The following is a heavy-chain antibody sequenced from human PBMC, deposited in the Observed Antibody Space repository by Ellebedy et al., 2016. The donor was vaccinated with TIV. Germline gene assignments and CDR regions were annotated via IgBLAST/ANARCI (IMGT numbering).Heavy chain of an antibody. CDR3: ASRGY. D-gene: IGHD3-10*01. Sequence: GGSLRLXXAASGFTFSSYSMNWVRQAPGKGLEWVSYISSSSSTIYYADSAKGRFTISRDNAKNSLYLQMNSLRAEDTAVYYCASRGYWGQGTLVTVSS. CDR2: ISSSSSTI. V-gene: IGHV3-48*04. CDR1: GFTFSSYS. J-gene: IGHJ4*02.